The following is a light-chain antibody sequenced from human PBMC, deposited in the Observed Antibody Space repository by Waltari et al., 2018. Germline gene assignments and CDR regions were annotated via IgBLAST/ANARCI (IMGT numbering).Light chain of an antibody. CDR3: QQYNKWPPWT. J-gene: IGKJ1*01. Sequence: EVVMTQSPATLSVSPGEGATVSCRASESVRTNVAWYQQTPGQAPGLIIYDASTRATGIPDRFSCSGSGTEFILSISSLQSEDFAIYYCQQYNKWPPWTFGQGTKVEIK. CDR1: ESVRTN. V-gene: IGKV3D-15*01. CDR2: DAS.